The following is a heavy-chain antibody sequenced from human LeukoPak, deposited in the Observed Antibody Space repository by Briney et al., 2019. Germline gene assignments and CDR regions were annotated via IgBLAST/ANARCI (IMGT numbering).Heavy chain of an antibody. Sequence: ETLSLTCTVSGGSISSYYWSWIRQPPGKGLEWIGYIYYSGSTNYNPSLKSRVTISVDTSKNQFSLKLSSVTAADTAVYYCARGGSGWSYFDYWGQGTLVTVSS. CDR3: ARGGSGWSYFDY. J-gene: IGHJ4*02. V-gene: IGHV4-59*01. CDR1: GGSISSYY. CDR2: IYYSGST. D-gene: IGHD6-19*01.